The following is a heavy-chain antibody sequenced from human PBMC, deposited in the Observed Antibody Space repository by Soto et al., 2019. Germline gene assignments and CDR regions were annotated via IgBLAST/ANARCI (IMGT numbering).Heavy chain of an antibody. Sequence: PGESLNLSCKGSGYSFTSYCIGWVRQMPGEGLESMGSVYPGDSDSRYNPSYQGQVPLPAGKSISTADLQWSSLKASDTAMYYCARGESIVVVPAAITGASWFGPWGQGTLVTVSS. CDR3: ARGESIVVVPAAITGASWFGP. J-gene: IGHJ5*02. CDR1: GYSFTSYC. CDR2: VYPGDSDS. D-gene: IGHD2-2*01. V-gene: IGHV5-51*01.